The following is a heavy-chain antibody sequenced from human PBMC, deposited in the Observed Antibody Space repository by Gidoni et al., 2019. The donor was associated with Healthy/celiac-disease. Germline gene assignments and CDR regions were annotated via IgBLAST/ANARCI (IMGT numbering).Heavy chain of an antibody. V-gene: IGHV1-18*01. CDR1: GYPFTSYG. Sequence: QVQLVQSGAAVKKPGASVKVSCKASGYPFTSYGISWVRQAPGQGLEWMGWISAYNGNTNYAQKLQGRVTMTTDTSTSTAYMELRSLRSDDTAVYYCARERSYSGSYYVYYGMDVWGQGTTVTVSS. CDR3: ARERSYSGSYYVYYGMDV. J-gene: IGHJ6*02. CDR2: ISAYNGNT. D-gene: IGHD3-10*01.